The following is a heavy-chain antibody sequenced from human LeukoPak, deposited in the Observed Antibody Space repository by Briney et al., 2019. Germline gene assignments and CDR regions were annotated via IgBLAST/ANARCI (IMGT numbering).Heavy chain of an antibody. CDR3: ARSSLPPYRRVGWAYGDYLDAFDI. CDR1: GFTFSDYY. J-gene: IGHJ3*02. CDR2: ISSSGSTI. D-gene: IGHD4-17*01. V-gene: IGHV3-11*01. Sequence: GGSLRLSCAASGFTFSDYYMSWIRQAPGKGLEGVSYISSSGSTIYYADSVKGRFTISRDNAKNSLYLQMNSLRAEDTAVYYCARSSLPPYRRVGWAYGDYLDAFDIWGQGTMVTVSS.